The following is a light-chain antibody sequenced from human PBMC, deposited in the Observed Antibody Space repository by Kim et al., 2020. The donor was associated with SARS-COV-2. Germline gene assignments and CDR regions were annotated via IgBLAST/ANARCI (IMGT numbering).Light chain of an antibody. V-gene: IGKV3-20*01. CDR3: QQYGSSPYT. CDR2: STS. Sequence: EIVLTQSPGTLSLSPGERATLSCMTSQTVTSNYLAWYQQIPGQAPRLLIYSTSTRATGIPDRFSGSGSGTDFTLTISSLEPEDFAVYYCQQYGSSPYTFGQGTKWIS. CDR1: QTVTSNY. J-gene: IGKJ2*01.